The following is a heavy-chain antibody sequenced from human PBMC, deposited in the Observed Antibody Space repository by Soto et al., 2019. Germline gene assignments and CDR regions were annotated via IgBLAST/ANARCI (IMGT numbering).Heavy chain of an antibody. D-gene: IGHD3-10*01. J-gene: IGHJ6*02. CDR1: GFTFDDYA. Sequence: EVQLVESGGGLVQPGRSLRLSCAASGFTFDDYAMHWVRQAPGKGLEWVSGISWNSGSIGYADSVKGRLTISRDNPKNSLYLQMNSLRAEDTALYYCAKDAITMVRGVISYYGMDVWGQGTTVTVSS. CDR3: AKDAITMVRGVISYYGMDV. CDR2: ISWNSGSI. V-gene: IGHV3-9*01.